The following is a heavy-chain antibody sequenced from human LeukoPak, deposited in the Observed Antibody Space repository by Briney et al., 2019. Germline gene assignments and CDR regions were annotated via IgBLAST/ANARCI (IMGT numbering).Heavy chain of an antibody. D-gene: IGHD3-3*01. J-gene: IGHJ4*02. CDR1: GFTFSNYA. CDR3: VAIFGVPGYFDY. CDR2: VSGSGGST. Sequence: PGGSLRLSCAASGFTFSNYAMDWVRQAPGKGLEWVSAVSGSGGSTYYADSVKGRFTISRDNSKNTLYLQMNSLRAEDTAIYYCVAIFGVPGYFDYWGQGTLVTVSS. V-gene: IGHV3-23*01.